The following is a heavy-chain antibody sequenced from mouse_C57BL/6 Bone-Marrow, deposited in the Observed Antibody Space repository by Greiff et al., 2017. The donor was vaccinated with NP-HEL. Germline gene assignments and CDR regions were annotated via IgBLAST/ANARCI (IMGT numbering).Heavy chain of an antibody. V-gene: IGHV14-4*01. Sequence: EVQLQQSGAELVRPGASVKLSCTASGFNIKDDYMHWVKQRPEQGLEWIGWIDPENGDTEYATKFQGKATITADTSSNTAYLQLSSLTSEDTAVYYCRYCGSSYAMDYWGQGTSVTVSS. CDR3: RYCGSSYAMDY. CDR1: GFNIKDDY. D-gene: IGHD1-1*01. J-gene: IGHJ4*01. CDR2: IDPENGDT.